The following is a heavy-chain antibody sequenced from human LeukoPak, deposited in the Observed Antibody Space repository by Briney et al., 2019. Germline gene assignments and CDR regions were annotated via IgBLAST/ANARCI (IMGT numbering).Heavy chain of an antibody. Sequence: PSETLSLTCTVSGGSISSYYWSWIRQPAGKGLEWIGRIYTSGSTNYNPSLKSRVTMSVDTSKNQFSLKLSSVTAADTAVYYCARERDYRGERVLDYWGQGTLVTVSS. CDR1: GGSISSYY. CDR3: ARERDYRGERVLDY. CDR2: IYTSGST. V-gene: IGHV4-4*07. J-gene: IGHJ4*02. D-gene: IGHD4-17*01.